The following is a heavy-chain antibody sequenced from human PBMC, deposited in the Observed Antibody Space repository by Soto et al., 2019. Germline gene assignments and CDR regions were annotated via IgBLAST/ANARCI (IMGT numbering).Heavy chain of an antibody. D-gene: IGHD2-2*01. J-gene: IGHJ4*02. Sequence: SETLSLTCAVSGYSISSGYYWGWIRQPPGKGLEWIGSVYHSGNTFYNPSLKSRVTISIDTSRNQFSLKLSSVTAADTAIFYCARVSYCSTTSCYSGDSYYFDYWGRGTLVTVSS. CDR2: VYHSGNT. CDR1: GYSISSGYY. V-gene: IGHV4-38-2*01. CDR3: ARVSYCSTTSCYSGDSYYFDY.